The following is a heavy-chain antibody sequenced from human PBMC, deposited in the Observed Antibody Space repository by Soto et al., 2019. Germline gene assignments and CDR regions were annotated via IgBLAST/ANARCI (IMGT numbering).Heavy chain of an antibody. J-gene: IGHJ4*02. D-gene: IGHD1-26*01. CDR3: GRDIVVPDGGLGY. CDR2: SRNKANSYTT. Sequence: EVQLVESGGGLVQPGGSLRLSCAASGFTLSDRYMHWVRQAPGKGLEWVGRSRNKANSYTTNYAASVQGRFTISRDDSKKLLYLQMNSLKIEDTAVYYCGRDIVVPDGGLGYWGQGTLVTVSS. V-gene: IGHV3-72*01. CDR1: GFTLSDRY.